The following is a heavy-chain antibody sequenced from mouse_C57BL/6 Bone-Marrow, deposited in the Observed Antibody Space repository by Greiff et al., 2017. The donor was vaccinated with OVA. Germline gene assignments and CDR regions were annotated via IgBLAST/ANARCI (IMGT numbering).Heavy chain of an antibody. CDR1: GFSLTSYG. J-gene: IGHJ3*01. V-gene: IGHV2-6*01. CDR3: ASNYYGSSSWFAY. CDR2: IWGVGST. D-gene: IGHD1-1*01. Sequence: QVQLKQSGPGLVAPSQSLSITCTVSGFSLTSYGVDWVRQSPGKGLEWLGVIWGVGSTNYNSALKSRLSISKDNSKSQVFLKMNSLQTDDTAMYYCASNYYGSSSWFAYWGQGTLVTVSA.